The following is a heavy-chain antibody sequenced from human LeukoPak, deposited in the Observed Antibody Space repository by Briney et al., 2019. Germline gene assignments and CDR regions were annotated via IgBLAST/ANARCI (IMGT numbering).Heavy chain of an antibody. CDR3: ARGGKDTIVLYYYYYMDV. J-gene: IGHJ6*03. CDR2: MNPNSGNT. V-gene: IGHV1-8*01. Sequence: ASVKVSCKASGYTFTSYDINWVRQATGQGLEWMGWMNPNSGNTGYAQKFQGRVTMTRNTSTSTAYMELSSLRSEDTAVYYCARGGKDTIVLYYYYYMDVWGKGTTVTVSS. D-gene: IGHD3-3*01. CDR1: GYTFTSYD.